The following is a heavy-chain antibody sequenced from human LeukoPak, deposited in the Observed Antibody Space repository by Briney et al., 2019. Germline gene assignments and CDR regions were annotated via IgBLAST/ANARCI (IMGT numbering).Heavy chain of an antibody. V-gene: IGHV4-39*07. CDR1: GGSISSSSYY. Sequence: SETLSLTCTVSGGSISSSSYYWGWIRQPPGKGLEWIGSIYYSGSTYYNPSLKSRVTISVDTSKNQFSLKLSSVTAADTAVYYCARRHCSGGSCYSLGYFDYWGQGTLVTVSS. J-gene: IGHJ4*02. CDR3: ARRHCSGGSCYSLGYFDY. CDR2: IYYSGST. D-gene: IGHD2-15*01.